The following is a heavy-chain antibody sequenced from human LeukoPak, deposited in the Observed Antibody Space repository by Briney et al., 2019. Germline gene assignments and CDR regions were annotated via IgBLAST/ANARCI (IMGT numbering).Heavy chain of an antibody. CDR1: AFTFSTYW. J-gene: IGHJ4*02. CDR3: ATQSAHIVVVTAQFDY. Sequence: GGSLSLSCAASAFTFSTYWMSWVRPAPGKGLEGVAGIKQDGSEKYYVDSVKGRFTISRDNAKNSLYLQMNSLRAEDTAVYYCATQSAHIVVVTAQFDYWGQGTLVTVSS. V-gene: IGHV3-7*01. CDR2: IKQDGSEK. D-gene: IGHD2-21*02.